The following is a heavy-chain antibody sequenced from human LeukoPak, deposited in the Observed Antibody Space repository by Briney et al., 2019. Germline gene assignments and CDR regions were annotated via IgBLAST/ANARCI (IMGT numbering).Heavy chain of an antibody. CDR1: GFTFSSYA. CDR2: ISGSGGST. Sequence: GGSLRLSCAASGFTFSSYAMSWVRQAPGKGVEWVSAISGSGGSTYYADSVKGRFTISRDNSKNTLYLQMNSLRAEDTAVYYCANLVATSYYYMDVWGKGTTVTVSS. D-gene: IGHD5-12*01. CDR3: ANLVATSYYYMDV. J-gene: IGHJ6*03. V-gene: IGHV3-23*01.